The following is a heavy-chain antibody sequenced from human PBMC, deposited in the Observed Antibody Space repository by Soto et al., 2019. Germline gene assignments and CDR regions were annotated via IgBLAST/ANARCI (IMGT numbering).Heavy chain of an antibody. Sequence: VGSLRLSGAASGFTFSSYGMHWVRQAPGKGLEWVAVISYDGSNKYYADSVKGRFTISRDNSKNTLYLQMNSLRAEDTAVYYCAKSSVGATTLDYFDYWGQGTLVTVSS. CDR2: ISYDGSNK. CDR3: AKSSVGATTLDYFDY. J-gene: IGHJ4*02. D-gene: IGHD1-26*01. CDR1: GFTFSSYG. V-gene: IGHV3-30*18.